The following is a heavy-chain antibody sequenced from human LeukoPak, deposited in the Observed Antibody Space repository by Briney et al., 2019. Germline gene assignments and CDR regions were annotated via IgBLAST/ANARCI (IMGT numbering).Heavy chain of an antibody. V-gene: IGHV3-74*01. CDR1: GFTFSSYW. CDR3: ARDGGYCSGGSCDPYY. Sequence: GGSLRLSCAASGFTFSSYWMHWVRQAPGKGLVWVSRINTDGSSTSYADSVKGRFTISRDKAKNTLYLQMNSLRAEDTAVYYCARDGGYCSGGSCDPYYWGQGTLVTVSS. CDR2: INTDGSST. D-gene: IGHD2-15*01. J-gene: IGHJ4*02.